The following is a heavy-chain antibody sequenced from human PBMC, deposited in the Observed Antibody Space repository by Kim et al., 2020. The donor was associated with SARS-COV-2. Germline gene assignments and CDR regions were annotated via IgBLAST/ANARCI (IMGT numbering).Heavy chain of an antibody. CDR3: ARAPLGYCSGGSCYSEDY. J-gene: IGHJ4*02. CDR1: GGSISSGGYY. CDR2: IYYSGST. V-gene: IGHV4-31*03. D-gene: IGHD2-15*01. Sequence: SETLSLTCTVSGGSISSGGYYWSWIRQHPGKGLEWIGYIYYSGSTYYNPSLKSRVTISVDTSKNQFSLKLSSVTAADTAVYYCARAPLGYCSGGSCYSEDYWGQGTLVTVSS.